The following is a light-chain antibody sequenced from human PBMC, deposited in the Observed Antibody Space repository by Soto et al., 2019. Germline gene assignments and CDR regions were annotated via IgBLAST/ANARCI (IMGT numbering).Light chain of an antibody. V-gene: IGLV2-11*01. J-gene: IGLJ1*01. CDR3: CSYAGEYKYV. Sequence: QSALTQPRSVSGSPGQSVTISCTGSSSDVGAYNFASWYQQHPGAAPKLLIHDVNKRPPGVPDRFSASKSGNTASLTISWLQAEDEADYYCCSYAGEYKYVFGSGTKVTVL. CDR2: DVN. CDR1: SSDVGAYNF.